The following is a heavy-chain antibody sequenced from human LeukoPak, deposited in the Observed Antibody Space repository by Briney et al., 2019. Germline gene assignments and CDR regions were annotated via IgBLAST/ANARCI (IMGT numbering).Heavy chain of an antibody. D-gene: IGHD7-27*01. CDR3: ARLWGFDP. Sequence: SETLSLTCTVSGGSFNRSGYYWGWIRQPPGKGLEWIGNIYYSGSTYYNPSLKSRVTISADTSKNQFSLKLSSVTAADTAVYYCARLWGFDPWGQGTLVTVSS. J-gene: IGHJ5*02. CDR2: IYYSGST. CDR1: GGSFNRSGYY. V-gene: IGHV4-39*01.